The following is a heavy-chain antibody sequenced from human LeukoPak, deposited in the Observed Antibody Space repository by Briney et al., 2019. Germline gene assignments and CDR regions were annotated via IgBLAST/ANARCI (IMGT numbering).Heavy chain of an antibody. CDR1: GFTFSSYA. V-gene: IGHV3-30-3*01. J-gene: IGHJ4*02. Sequence: GGSLRLSCAASGFTFSSYAMHWVRQAPGKGLEWVAVISYDGSNKYYADSVKGRFTISRDNSMNTLYLQMNSLRAEDTAVYYCAKDPTYLDIVVVPAAIGYWGQGTLVTVSS. D-gene: IGHD2-2*03. CDR3: AKDPTYLDIVVVPAAIGY. CDR2: ISYDGSNK.